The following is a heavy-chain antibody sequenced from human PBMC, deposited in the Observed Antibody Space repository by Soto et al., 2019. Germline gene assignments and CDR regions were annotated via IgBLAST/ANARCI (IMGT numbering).Heavy chain of an antibody. Sequence: EVQLLESGGGLVQPGGSLRLSCAASGFTFSSYAMSWVRQAPGKGLEWVSAISGSGGSTYYADSVKGRFTISRDNSKNPLYLQMNSLRAEDTAVYYCAKRITGTQDRYSYYGMDVWGQGTTVTVSS. CDR2: ISGSGGST. CDR1: GFTFSSYA. V-gene: IGHV3-23*01. J-gene: IGHJ6*02. D-gene: IGHD1-20*01. CDR3: AKRITGTQDRYSYYGMDV.